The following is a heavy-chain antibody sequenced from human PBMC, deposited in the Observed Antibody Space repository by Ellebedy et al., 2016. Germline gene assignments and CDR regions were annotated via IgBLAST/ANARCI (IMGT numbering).Heavy chain of an antibody. V-gene: IGHV3-74*01. CDR2: INSDATSI. J-gene: IGHJ4*02. Sequence: GESLKISCAASGFSFSDYWMQWVRQPPGKGLEWVSRINSDATSISYGDSVKGRFTISRDNAKNTLYLQMNSLRAEDTAVYYCARVRAQGKGVVTSPVYWGQGTLVAVSS. D-gene: IGHD2-21*02. CDR1: GFSFSDYW. CDR3: ARVRAQGKGVVTSPVY.